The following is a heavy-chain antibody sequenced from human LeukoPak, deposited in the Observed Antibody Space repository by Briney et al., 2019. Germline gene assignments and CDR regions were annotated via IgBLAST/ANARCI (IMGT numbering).Heavy chain of an antibody. CDR2: IYPGDSDT. J-gene: IGHJ3*02. Sequence: GESLKISCKGSGYSFNTYWIGWVRQMPGKGLEWMGIIYPGDSDTKNSPSFQGQVTISADKSLNTAYLQWRRLKASEPAMYYCARPQDFGLTGMIAFDIWGQGTMVTVSS. V-gene: IGHV5-51*01. D-gene: IGHD7-27*01. CDR3: ARPQDFGLTGMIAFDI. CDR1: GYSFNTYW.